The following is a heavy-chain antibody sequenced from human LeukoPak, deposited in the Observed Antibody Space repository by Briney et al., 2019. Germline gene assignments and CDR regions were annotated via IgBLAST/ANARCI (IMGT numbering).Heavy chain of an antibody. CDR1: GFTFSSYA. Sequence: GGSLRLSCAASGFTFSSYAMHWVRQAPGKGLEWVAVISYDGSNKYYADSVKGRFTISRDNSKNTMYLQMNSLRAEDTAVYYCARDVAIAVAGKPTNWFDPWGQGTLVTVSS. CDR3: ARDVAIAVAGKPTNWFDP. J-gene: IGHJ5*02. D-gene: IGHD6-19*01. CDR2: ISYDGSNK. V-gene: IGHV3-30-3*01.